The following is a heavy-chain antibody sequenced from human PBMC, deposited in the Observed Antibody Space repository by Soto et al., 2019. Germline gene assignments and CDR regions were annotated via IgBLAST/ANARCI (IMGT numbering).Heavy chain of an antibody. CDR2: INPNSGGT. CDR1: GYTFTGYY. V-gene: IGHV1-2*04. J-gene: IGHJ6*02. D-gene: IGHD1-7*01. CDR3: ARASGTTAYYSYGMDV. Sequence: ASVKVSCKASGYTFTGYYMHWVRQAPGQGLEWMGWINPNSGGTNYAQKFQGWVTMTRDTSISTAYMELSRLRSDDTAVYYCARASGTTAYYSYGMDVWGQGTTVTVSS.